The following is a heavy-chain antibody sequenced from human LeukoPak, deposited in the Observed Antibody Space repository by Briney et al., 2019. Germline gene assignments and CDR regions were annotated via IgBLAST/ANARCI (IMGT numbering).Heavy chain of an antibody. CDR1: GGSFSGYY. V-gene: IGHV4-34*01. CDR2: INHSGST. CDR3: AGQRGYSSGAYYYGMDV. D-gene: IGHD5-18*01. J-gene: IGHJ6*02. Sequence: SETLSLTCAVYGGSFSGYYWSWIRQPPGKGLEWIGEINHSGSTNYNPSLKSRVTISVDTSKNQFSLKLSSVTAADTAVYYCAGQRGYSSGAYYYGMDVWGQGTTVTVSS.